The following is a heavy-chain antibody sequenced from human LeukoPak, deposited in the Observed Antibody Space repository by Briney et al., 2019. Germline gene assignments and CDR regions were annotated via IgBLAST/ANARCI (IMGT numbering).Heavy chain of an antibody. J-gene: IGHJ1*01. Sequence: PGGSLRLSCAASGFTFNTYSMNWVRQAPGKGLEWVSSISVDSNYLYYVDSLRRRFTVSRDNAKNSLYLQMNSLRAEDTAVYYCATYSSLNRREFQYWGQGTLLTVSS. V-gene: IGHV3-21*01. CDR1: GFTFNTYS. CDR2: ISVDSNYL. CDR3: ATYSSLNRREFQY. D-gene: IGHD3-22*01.